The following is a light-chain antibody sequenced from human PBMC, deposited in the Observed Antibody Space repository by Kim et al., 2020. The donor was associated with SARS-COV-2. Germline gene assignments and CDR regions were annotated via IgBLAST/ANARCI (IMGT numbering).Light chain of an antibody. CDR1: QSVGTY. CDR3: QQRSDWPLT. J-gene: IGKJ4*01. CDR2: DAL. Sequence: LSPGERATLSCRASQSVGTYLAWYQQKPGQAPRLLIYDALNRATGIPARFSGSGSGTDFTLTISSLEPEDFAVYYCQQRSDWPLTFGGGTKVDIK. V-gene: IGKV3-11*01.